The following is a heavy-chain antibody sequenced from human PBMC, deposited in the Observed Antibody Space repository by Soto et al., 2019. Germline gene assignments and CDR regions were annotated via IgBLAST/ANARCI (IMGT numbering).Heavy chain of an antibody. J-gene: IGHJ6*02. D-gene: IGHD3-10*01. Sequence: XVSLRLSCAASGFTFSSYGMHWVRQGPGKGLEWVAVISYDGSKKHYADSVKGRFTISRDNSKSTLYLQMNSLRAEDTAVYYCAKDLNSASSPRSGYYYGMDVWGQGTTVTVSS. CDR1: GFTFSSYG. CDR2: ISYDGSKK. CDR3: AKDLNSASSPRSGYYYGMDV. V-gene: IGHV3-30*18.